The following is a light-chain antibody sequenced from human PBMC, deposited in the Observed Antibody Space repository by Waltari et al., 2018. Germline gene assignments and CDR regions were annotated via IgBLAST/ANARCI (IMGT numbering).Light chain of an antibody. CDR3: QQYYSRPRT. J-gene: IGKJ1*01. CDR1: QSLLYSSNNMNY. Sequence: DVVMTQSPDSLTVSLGERPTLPCTSSQSLLYSSNNMNYLAWYQQRPGQPPKLLIYWASTRESGVPDRFSGSGSGTDFTLTISSLQAEDVAVYYCQQYYSRPRTFGQGTKVEIK. CDR2: WAS. V-gene: IGKV4-1*01.